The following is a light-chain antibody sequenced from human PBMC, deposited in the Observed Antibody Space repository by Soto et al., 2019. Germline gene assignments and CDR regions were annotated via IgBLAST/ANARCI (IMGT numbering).Light chain of an antibody. Sequence: DIPMTQSPSTLSASVGDRVTITCRASQSIGEWLAWFQQKPGKAPKLLIFAASTLESGVPARFSGSGSGTDFTLTISSLQPDDFATYFCQQYDSYSYTFGQGTKLEIK. V-gene: IGKV1-5*03. CDR3: QQYDSYSYT. CDR1: QSIGEW. J-gene: IGKJ2*01. CDR2: AAS.